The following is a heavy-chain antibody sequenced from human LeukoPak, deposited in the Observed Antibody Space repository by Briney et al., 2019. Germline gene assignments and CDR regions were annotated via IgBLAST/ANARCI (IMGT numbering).Heavy chain of an antibody. D-gene: IGHD2/OR15-2a*01. Sequence: GGSLRLSCAASGFIYSTYWMSWVRQAPGKGLEWVANIKEDGREKYYVDSVKGRFTISRDNAQSLLYLQMNSLRAEDTAVYYCARDFLYGDTRDYWGQGTLVTVSS. CDR2: IKEDGREK. V-gene: IGHV3-7*01. CDR1: GFIYSTYW. CDR3: ARDFLYGDTRDY. J-gene: IGHJ4*02.